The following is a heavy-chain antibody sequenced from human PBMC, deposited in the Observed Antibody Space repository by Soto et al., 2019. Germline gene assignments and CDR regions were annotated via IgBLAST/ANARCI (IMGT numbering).Heavy chain of an antibody. CDR3: ARGRASGSYYLLDY. V-gene: IGHV1-8*01. Sequence: AASVKVSCKASGNTFTSYDINWVRQATGHGLEWMGWINPNSGNIGYAQKFQGGVTMTRDTAIRTAYMEVSRLRSDDTAVYYCARGRASGSYYLLDYWGQGTLVTGSS. J-gene: IGHJ4*02. CDR1: GNTFTSYD. CDR2: INPNSGNI. D-gene: IGHD3-10*01.